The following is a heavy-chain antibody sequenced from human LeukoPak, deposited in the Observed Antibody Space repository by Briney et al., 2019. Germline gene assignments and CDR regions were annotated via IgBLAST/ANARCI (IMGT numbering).Heavy chain of an antibody. Sequence: ASVKVSCKASGYTFTSYGISWVRQAPGQGLEWMGWISAYNGNTNYAQKLQGRVTMTTDTSTSTAYMELRGLRSDDTAVYYCARALYYDILTGYHPGLDVWGKGTTVTISS. CDR1: GYTFTSYG. CDR2: ISAYNGNT. V-gene: IGHV1-18*01. D-gene: IGHD3-9*01. J-gene: IGHJ6*04. CDR3: ARALYYDILTGYHPGLDV.